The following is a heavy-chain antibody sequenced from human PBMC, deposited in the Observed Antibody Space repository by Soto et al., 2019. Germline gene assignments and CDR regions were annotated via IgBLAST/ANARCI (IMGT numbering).Heavy chain of an antibody. Sequence: GGSLRLSCAASGFTFSSYAMHWVRQAPGKGLEWVAVISYDGSNKYYADSVKGRFTISRDNSKNTLYLQMNSLRAEDTAVYYCASGYYDSSGYFGYEWGQGTLVTVSS. CDR1: GFTFSSYA. CDR2: ISYDGSNK. V-gene: IGHV3-30-3*01. J-gene: IGHJ4*02. CDR3: ASGYYDSSGYFGYE. D-gene: IGHD3-22*01.